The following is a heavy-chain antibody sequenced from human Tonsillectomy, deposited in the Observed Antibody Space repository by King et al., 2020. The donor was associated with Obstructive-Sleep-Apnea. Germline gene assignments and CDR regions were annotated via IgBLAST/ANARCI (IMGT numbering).Heavy chain of an antibody. V-gene: IGHV3-13*01. CDR2: IATVGDT. D-gene: IGHD3-10*01. Sequence: QLVQSGGGLVQPGGSLRLSCAASGFTFRSYDMHWVRQGPGKGLEWVSAIATVGDTYYPGSVKGRFTISRENAKNSLYLQMNSLRTGDTAIYYCARDRAGTFDIWGQGTMVTVSS. J-gene: IGHJ3*02. CDR1: GFTFRSYD. CDR3: ARDRAGTFDI.